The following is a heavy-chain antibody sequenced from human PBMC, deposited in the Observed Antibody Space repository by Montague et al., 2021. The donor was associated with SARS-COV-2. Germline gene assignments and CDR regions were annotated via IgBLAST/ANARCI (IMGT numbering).Heavy chain of an antibody. CDR2: IYSGGST. J-gene: IGHJ6*02. CDR1: GLTVSSNY. V-gene: IGHV3-66*02. CDR3: ARDSYGMDV. Sequence: SLRLSCAASGLTVSSNYMSWVRQAPGKGLEWVSVIYSGGSTYYADSVKGRFTISRDNSKNTLYLQMNSLRDEDAAVYYCARDSYGMDVWGQGTTVTVSS.